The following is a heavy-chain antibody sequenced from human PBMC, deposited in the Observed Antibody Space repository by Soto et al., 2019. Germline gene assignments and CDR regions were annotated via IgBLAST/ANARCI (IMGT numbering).Heavy chain of an antibody. D-gene: IGHD2-2*02. CDR1: GYTFTTYY. CDR2: INPTSGST. J-gene: IGHJ5*02. CDR3: ARGECDNTSCYRGGWFDP. Sequence: GASVKVSCKASGYTFTTYYIHWVRQAPGQGLEWMGIINPTSGSTTYAQKFQGRVTMTRDTSTSTVYMELSSLRSEDTAVYYCARGECDNTSCYRGGWFDPCGQRTLVTVSS. V-gene: IGHV1-46*01.